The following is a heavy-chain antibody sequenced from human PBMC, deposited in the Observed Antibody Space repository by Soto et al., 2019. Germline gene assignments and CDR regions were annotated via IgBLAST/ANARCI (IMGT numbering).Heavy chain of an antibody. D-gene: IGHD3-10*01. CDR3: ARDRAVRGVIIGNDAFDI. V-gene: IGHV1-8*01. CDR2: MNPNSGNT. J-gene: IGHJ3*02. CDR1: GYTFTSYD. Sequence: ASVKVSCKASGYTFTSYDINWVRQATGQGLEWMGWMNPNSGNTGYAQKFQGRVTMTRNTSISTAYMELSRLRSDDTAVYYCARDRAVRGVIIGNDAFDIWGQGTMVTVSS.